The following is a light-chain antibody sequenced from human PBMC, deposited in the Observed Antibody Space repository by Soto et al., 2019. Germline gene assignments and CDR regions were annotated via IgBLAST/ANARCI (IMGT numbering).Light chain of an antibody. Sequence: DIQMTQSPSSLSASVGDRVTITCRASLSIDKYISWYQHKAGKAPELLIYTASTLQSGVPSRFSGSGFGTDFALTISSLRPEDFATYYCQQTYIASFTFGPGTKVDNK. CDR2: TAS. J-gene: IGKJ3*01. CDR3: QQTYIASFT. CDR1: LSIDKY. V-gene: IGKV1-39*01.